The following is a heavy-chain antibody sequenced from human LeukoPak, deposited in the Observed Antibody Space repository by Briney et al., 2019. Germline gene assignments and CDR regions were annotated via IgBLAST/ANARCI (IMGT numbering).Heavy chain of an antibody. Sequence: GGSLRLSCAASGFTFSSYWMHWVRQAPGKGLEWVANIKEDGSGEYYVDSVKGRFTISRDNAKNSLYLQMNSLRAEDTAVYYCARDKIEGPTKLDYWGQGILVTVSS. CDR3: ARDKIEGPTKLDY. V-gene: IGHV3-7*01. D-gene: IGHD1-1*01. CDR1: GFTFSSYW. J-gene: IGHJ4*02. CDR2: IKEDGSGE.